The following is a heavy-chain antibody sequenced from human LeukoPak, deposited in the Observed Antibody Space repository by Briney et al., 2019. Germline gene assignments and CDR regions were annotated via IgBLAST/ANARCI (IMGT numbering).Heavy chain of an antibody. D-gene: IGHD3-22*01. J-gene: IGHJ5*02. CDR1: GGSFSGYY. CDR3: ARVRTYYYDSSGRRAWFDP. Sequence: SETLSLTCAVYGGSFSGYYWSWIRQPPGKGLEWIGEINHSGSTNYNPSLKSRVTISVDTSKNQFSLKLRSVTAADTAVYYCARVRTYYYDSSGRRAWFDPWGQGTLVTVSS. V-gene: IGHV4-34*01. CDR2: INHSGST.